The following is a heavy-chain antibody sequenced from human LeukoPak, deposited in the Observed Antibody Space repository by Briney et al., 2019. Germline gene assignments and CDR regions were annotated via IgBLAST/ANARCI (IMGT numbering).Heavy chain of an antibody. CDR2: IYYSGNT. Sequence: SETLSLTCTVSGGSISSSSYYWGWIRQPPGKGLEWIGSIYYSGNTYYNPSLKSRATISVDTSKNQFSLKLSSVTAADTAVYYCARGLRNGDYPYDCWGQGTLVTVSS. CDR3: ARGLRNGDYPYDC. D-gene: IGHD4-17*01. J-gene: IGHJ4*02. V-gene: IGHV4-39*07. CDR1: GGSISSSSYY.